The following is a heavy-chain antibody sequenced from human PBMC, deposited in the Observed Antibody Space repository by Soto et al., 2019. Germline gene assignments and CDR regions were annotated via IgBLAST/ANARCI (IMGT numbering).Heavy chain of an antibody. J-gene: IGHJ4*02. V-gene: IGHV3-74*01. Sequence: EVQLVESGGGLVQPGASLRLSCAAAGFTFSSDWMFWVRQAPGKGLVWISHINRDGSNTNYADSVKGRFTISRDNAKNTLYLQMNSLRAEDTAIYYCARYRGSYSGDYWGQGTLVTVSS. CDR1: GFTFSSDW. D-gene: IGHD1-26*01. CDR3: ARYRGSYSGDY. CDR2: INRDGSNT.